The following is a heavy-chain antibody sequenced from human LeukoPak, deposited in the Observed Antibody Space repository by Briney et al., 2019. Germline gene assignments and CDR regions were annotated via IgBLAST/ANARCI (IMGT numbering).Heavy chain of an antibody. D-gene: IGHD3-16*01. CDR1: GYTFTGYY. Sequence: GASVKVSRKASGYTFTGYYMHWVRQAPGQGLEWMGWINPNSGGTNYAQKFQGRVTMTRDTSISTAYMELSRLRSGDTAVYYCARGGRGFYDPGGDDYWGQGTLVTVSS. V-gene: IGHV1-2*02. CDR3: ARGGRGFYDPGGDDY. J-gene: IGHJ4*02. CDR2: INPNSGGT.